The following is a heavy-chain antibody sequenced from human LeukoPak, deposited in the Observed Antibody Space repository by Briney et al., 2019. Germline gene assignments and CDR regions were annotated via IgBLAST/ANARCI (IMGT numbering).Heavy chain of an antibody. D-gene: IGHD6-13*01. V-gene: IGHV4-59*01. Sequence: SETLSLTCIVSGGSISSYYWSWIRQPPGKGLEWIGYIYYSGSTNYNPSLKSRVTISVDTSKNQFSLKLSSVTAADTAVYYCARGGSSWYQTADFDYWGQGTLVTVSS. CDR1: GGSISSYY. CDR3: ARGGSSWYQTADFDY. CDR2: IYYSGST. J-gene: IGHJ4*02.